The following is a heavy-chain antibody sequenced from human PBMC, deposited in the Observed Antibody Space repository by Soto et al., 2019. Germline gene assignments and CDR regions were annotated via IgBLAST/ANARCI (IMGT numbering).Heavy chain of an antibody. CDR1: GFTFSSYA. CDR3: AKGSRDSRPYYFDY. Sequence: LRLSCAASGFTFSSYAMGWVRQAPGKGLEWVSGISGGGSGTYYADSVKGRFTISRDNSKNTLYLQMNSLRAEDTADYYCAKGSRDSRPYYFDYWGQGTLVTVSS. V-gene: IGHV3-23*01. D-gene: IGHD3-3*01. J-gene: IGHJ4*02. CDR2: ISGGGSGT.